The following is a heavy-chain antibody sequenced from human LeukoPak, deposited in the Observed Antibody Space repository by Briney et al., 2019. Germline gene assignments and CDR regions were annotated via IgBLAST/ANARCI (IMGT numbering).Heavy chain of an antibody. CDR3: ARVRYSSSAGAPFFDY. Sequence: SETLSLTCTVSGDSISGYYWNWIRQPPGKGLERIGYIYYSGSTNYNPSLQSRVTISVDTSKNQFSLNLNSMTAADTAVYYCARVRYSSSAGAPFFDYWGQGTLVTVSS. D-gene: IGHD6-6*01. CDR1: GDSISGYY. CDR2: IYYSGST. J-gene: IGHJ4*02. V-gene: IGHV4-59*01.